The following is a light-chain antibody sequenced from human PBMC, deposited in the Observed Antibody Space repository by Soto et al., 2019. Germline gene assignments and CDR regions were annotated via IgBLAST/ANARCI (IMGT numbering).Light chain of an antibody. J-gene: IGKJ4*01. Sequence: EIVMTQSPATLSVSPGERATLSCRASQSVRSNLAWYQQKPGQAPRLLIYGASTRATGIPARFSGSGSGTDFTLTISSLQSEDFAVYYCQQYNIWPLTFGGGTKVEIE. CDR1: QSVRSN. CDR2: GAS. V-gene: IGKV3-15*01. CDR3: QQYNIWPLT.